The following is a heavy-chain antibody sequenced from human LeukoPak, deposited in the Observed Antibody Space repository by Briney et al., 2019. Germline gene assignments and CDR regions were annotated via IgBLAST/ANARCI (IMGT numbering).Heavy chain of an antibody. J-gene: IGHJ4*02. Sequence: GGSLRLSCAASGFTFSGSAMHWVRQASGKGLEWVGRIRSKANSYATAYAASVKGRFTISRDDSKNTAYLQMNSLKTEDTAVYYCTGNYYGSGSYADFDYWGQGTLVTVSS. CDR3: TGNYYGSGSYADFDY. CDR2: IRSKANSYAT. CDR1: GFTFSGSA. D-gene: IGHD3-10*01. V-gene: IGHV3-73*01.